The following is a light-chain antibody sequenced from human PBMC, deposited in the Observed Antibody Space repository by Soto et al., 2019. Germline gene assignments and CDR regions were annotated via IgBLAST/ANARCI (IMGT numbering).Light chain of an antibody. Sequence: EIVLTQSPGTLSLSPGERATLSCRASQSVYRSLAWYQQKPGQAPRLLIYDASNRATGVPARFSGSGSGTDFTLTISSLEPEDFAVYYCQQRSNWPPITFGQGTKVDIK. CDR3: QQRSNWPPIT. CDR1: QSVYRS. J-gene: IGKJ1*01. V-gene: IGKV3-11*01. CDR2: DAS.